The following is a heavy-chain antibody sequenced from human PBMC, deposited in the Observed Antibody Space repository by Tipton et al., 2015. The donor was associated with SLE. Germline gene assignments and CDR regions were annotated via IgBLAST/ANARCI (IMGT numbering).Heavy chain of an antibody. CDR3: ARSGPEEMTTVVTPGY. CDR2: IRYDGSNK. CDR1: GFTFSSYG. Sequence: SLRLSCAASGFTFSSYGMHWVRQAPGKGLEWVAFIRYDGSNKYYADSVKGRFTISRDNSKNSLYLQMNSLRAEDTAVYYCARSGPEEMTTVVTPGYWGQGTLVTVSS. D-gene: IGHD4-23*01. J-gene: IGHJ4*02. V-gene: IGHV3-33*01.